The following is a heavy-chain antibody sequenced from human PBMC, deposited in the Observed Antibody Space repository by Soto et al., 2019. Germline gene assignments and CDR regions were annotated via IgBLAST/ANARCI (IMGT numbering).Heavy chain of an antibody. CDR2: IYYSGST. D-gene: IGHD4-17*01. CDR1: GGSISSGGYY. CDR3: ARGSATVVYVDY. Sequence: QVQLQESGPGLVKPSQTLSLTCTVSGGSISSGGYYWSWIRQHPGKGLEWIGYIYYSGSTYYNPSLKRRGTISVDTSKNQFSRKLSSVTAADTAVYYGARGSATVVYVDYWGQGTLVTVSS. J-gene: IGHJ4*02. V-gene: IGHV4-31*03.